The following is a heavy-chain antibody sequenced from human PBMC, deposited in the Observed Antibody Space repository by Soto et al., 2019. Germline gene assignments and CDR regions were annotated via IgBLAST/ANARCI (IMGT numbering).Heavy chain of an antibody. J-gene: IGHJ4*02. V-gene: IGHV4-31*03. CDR3: ARIEMASIR. CDR1: GASIRSGGYY. D-gene: IGHD5-12*01. Sequence: SETLSLTCSVSGASIRSGGYYWSWLRQSPGKGLEWIGHIYYTGSTFYSPSLKSRLTISLDTPKNQFSLDLNSVTTADTAMYYCARIEMASIRWGRGTLVTVSS. CDR2: IYYTGST.